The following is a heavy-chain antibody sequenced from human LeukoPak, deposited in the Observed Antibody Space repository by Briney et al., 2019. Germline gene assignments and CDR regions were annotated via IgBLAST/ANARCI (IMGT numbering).Heavy chain of an antibody. D-gene: IGHD5-18*01. CDR3: ANERGGIQLWLPY. J-gene: IGHJ4*02. CDR2: ISYDGSNK. CDR1: GFTFSSYG. Sequence: GGSLRLSCAASGFTFSSYGMHWVRQAPGKGLEWVAVISYDGSNKYYADSVKGRFTISRDNSKNMLYLQMNSLRAEDTAVYYCANERGGIQLWLPYWGQGTLVTVSS. V-gene: IGHV3-30*18.